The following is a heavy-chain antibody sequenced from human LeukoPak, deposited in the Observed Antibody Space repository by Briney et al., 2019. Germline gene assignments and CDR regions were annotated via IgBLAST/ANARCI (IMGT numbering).Heavy chain of an antibody. CDR1: GGSISSSSYY. D-gene: IGHD6-13*01. CDR2: IYYSGST. V-gene: IGHV4-39*01. Sequence: PSETLSLTCTVSGGSISSSSYYWGWIRQPPGKALEWIGSIYYSGSTYYNPSLKSRVTISVDTSRNQFSLKLSSVTAADTALYYCARHWGGRYSSSWLDYWGQGTLVTVSS. J-gene: IGHJ4*02. CDR3: ARHWGGRYSSSWLDY.